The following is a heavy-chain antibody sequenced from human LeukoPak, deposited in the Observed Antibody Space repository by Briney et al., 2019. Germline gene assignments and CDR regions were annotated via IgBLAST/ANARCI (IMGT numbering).Heavy chain of an antibody. D-gene: IGHD3-3*01. CDR1: GGSISSGDYY. CDR3: ARGSGYYDFWSGYYKPNWFDP. V-gene: IGHV4-30-4*08. J-gene: IGHJ5*02. Sequence: SQTLSLTCTVSGGSISSGDYYWSWIRQPPGKGLEWIGYIYYSGSTYYNPSLKSRVTISVDTSKNQFSLKLSSVTAADTAVYYCARGSGYYDFWSGYYKPNWFDPWGQGTLVTVSS. CDR2: IYYSGST.